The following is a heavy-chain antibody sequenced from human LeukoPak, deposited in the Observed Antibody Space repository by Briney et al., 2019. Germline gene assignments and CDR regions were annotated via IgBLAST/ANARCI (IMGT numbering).Heavy chain of an antibody. CDR1: GFIFTTSA. V-gene: IGHV3-23*01. CDR3: AKERRSSMDV. Sequence: GGSLRLSCEASGFIFTTSAISWVRQAPGKGLEWVSFISSGGGSTYYSDSVRGRFTISRDNSKNTVALHMHSLRAEDTAIYYCAKERRSSMDVWGNGTTVSVSS. CDR2: ISSGGGST. J-gene: IGHJ6*03. D-gene: IGHD6-6*01.